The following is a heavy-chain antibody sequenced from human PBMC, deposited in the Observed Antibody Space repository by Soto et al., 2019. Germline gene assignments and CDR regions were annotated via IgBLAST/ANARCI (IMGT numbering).Heavy chain of an antibody. J-gene: IGHJ6*02. CDR3: ARGDRGGSGSPASYYYSGLDV. D-gene: IGHD3-10*01. CDR2: VSAGGDMT. Sequence: DVQVLESGGHLVQPGGSLRLSCAASGFTFSSDAMSWVRQAPGKGLEWVSSVSAGGDMTYYSDSVKGRFTISRDNSNNALFLQMHSLRIEDTALYYCARGDRGGSGSPASYYYSGLDVWGQGATVTVS. V-gene: IGHV3-23*01. CDR1: GFTFSSDA.